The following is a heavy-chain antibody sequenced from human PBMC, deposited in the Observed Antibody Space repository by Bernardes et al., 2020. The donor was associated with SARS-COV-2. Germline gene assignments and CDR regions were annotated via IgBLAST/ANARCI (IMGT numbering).Heavy chain of an antibody. CDR2: ISAYNGNT. V-gene: IGHV1-18*01. D-gene: IGHD2-21*02. J-gene: IGHJ5*02. Sequence: ASVKVSCKASGYTFTSYGISWVRQAPGQGLEWMGWISAYNGNTNYAQKLQGRVTMTTDTSTSTAYMELRSLRSDDTAVYYCARDWKGNCGGDCYRWFDPWGQGTLVTVSS. CDR1: GYTFTSYG. CDR3: ARDWKGNCGGDCYRWFDP.